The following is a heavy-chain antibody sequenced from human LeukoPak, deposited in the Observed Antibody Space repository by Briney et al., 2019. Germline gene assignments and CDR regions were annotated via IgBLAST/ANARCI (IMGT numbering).Heavy chain of an antibody. CDR2: ISSSSSTI. D-gene: IGHD4-23*01. CDR1: GFTFSSYS. J-gene: IGHJ4*02. CDR3: ARRAGGYSHPYDY. V-gene: IGHV3-48*01. Sequence: GGSLRLSCAASGFTFSSYSMNWVRQAPGKGLEWVSYISSSSSTIYYADSVKGRFTISRDNAKNSLYLQMNSLRAEDAAVYYCARRAGGYSHPYDYWGQGTLVTVSS.